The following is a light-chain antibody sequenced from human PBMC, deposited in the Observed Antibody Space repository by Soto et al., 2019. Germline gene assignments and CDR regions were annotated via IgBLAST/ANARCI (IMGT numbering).Light chain of an antibody. CDR3: CSYAGSIYV. V-gene: IGLV2-11*01. J-gene: IGLJ1*01. Sequence: QSVLTQPRSVSGSPGQSVTISCTGTSSDVGGYNHVSWYQQHPGKAPKLMISGVTKRPSGVPDRFSGSKSGNTASLTISGLRAEDEADYYCCSYAGSIYVFGTGTKVTVL. CDR2: GVT. CDR1: SSDVGGYNH.